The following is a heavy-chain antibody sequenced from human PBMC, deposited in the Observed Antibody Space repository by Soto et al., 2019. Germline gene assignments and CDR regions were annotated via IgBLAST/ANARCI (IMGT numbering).Heavy chain of an antibody. CDR1: GFAFSNYS. CDR2: IRGSGSPT. V-gene: IGHV3-48*01. Sequence: GGSLRLSCVASGFAFSNYSMNWVRQAPGKGLEWVSYIRGSGSPTYYAGSVKGRFTISRDNAKKSLYLQMNSLGAEDTAVYYCARMTSSLSPGRWGQGTLVTVSS. D-gene: IGHD2-2*01. J-gene: IGHJ4*02. CDR3: ARMTSSLSPGR.